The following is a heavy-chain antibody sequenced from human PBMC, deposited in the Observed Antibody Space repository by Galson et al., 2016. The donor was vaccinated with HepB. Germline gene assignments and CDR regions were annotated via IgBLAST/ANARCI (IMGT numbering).Heavy chain of an antibody. Sequence: SVKVSCKVSGNTLTELSMHWVRQAPGKGLEWMGGFDPGDGETVYAQKFQGRVTMTEDTSTETAYMELSSLRSEDTAVYYCATGPIDWIFDYWGQGTRVTVSS. D-gene: IGHD3-9*01. J-gene: IGHJ4*02. CDR1: GNTLTELS. CDR3: ATGPIDWIFDY. V-gene: IGHV1-24*01. CDR2: FDPGDGET.